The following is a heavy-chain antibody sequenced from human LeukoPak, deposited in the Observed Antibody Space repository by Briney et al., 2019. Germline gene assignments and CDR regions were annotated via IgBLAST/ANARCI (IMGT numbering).Heavy chain of an antibody. J-gene: IGHJ4*02. Sequence: GASVKVSCKASGYTFTGYYMHWVRQAPGQGLEWMGWINPNSGGTNYAQKFQGRVTMTRDTSISTAYMELSRLRSDGTAVYYCARGGLNYYDSSGYYDYWGQGTLVTVSS. CDR1: GYTFTGYY. D-gene: IGHD3-22*01. CDR3: ARGGLNYYDSSGYYDY. V-gene: IGHV1-2*02. CDR2: INPNSGGT.